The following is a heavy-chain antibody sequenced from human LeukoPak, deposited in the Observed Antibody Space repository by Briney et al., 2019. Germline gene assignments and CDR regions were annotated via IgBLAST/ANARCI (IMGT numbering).Heavy chain of an antibody. CDR1: GYSFTSYW. CDR3: ARGGYDPWGYYYGMDV. CDR2: IYPGDSDT. J-gene: IGHJ6*04. V-gene: IGHV5-51*01. Sequence: GESLKISCKGSGYSFTSYWIGWVRQMPGKGLEWTGIIYPGDSDTRYSPSFQGQVTISADKSISTAYLQWSSLKASDTAMYYCARGGYDPWGYYYGMDVWGKGTTVTVSS. D-gene: IGHD5-12*01.